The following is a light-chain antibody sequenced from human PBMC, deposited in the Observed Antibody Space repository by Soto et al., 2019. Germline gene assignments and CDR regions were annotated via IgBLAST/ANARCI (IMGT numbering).Light chain of an antibody. CDR1: QAIAHY. CDR3: QQSGDTPPWT. Sequence: DVQLTQSPPSLSASAGDRVTITCRASQAIAHYVAWYQQKPGQFPKLLIFAASTVQSGVPSRFSGSGSGTQFTLTITSLQPEDFATYYCQQSGDTPPWTFGQGTKVDIK. V-gene: IGKV1-27*01. J-gene: IGKJ1*01. CDR2: AAS.